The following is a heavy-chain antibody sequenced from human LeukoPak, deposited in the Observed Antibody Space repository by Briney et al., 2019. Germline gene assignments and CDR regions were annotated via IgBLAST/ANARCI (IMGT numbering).Heavy chain of an antibody. CDR3: ARGVVPAARLDY. V-gene: IGHV4-34*01. Sequence: SETLSLTCVVYGGSFSGYYWSWIRQPPGKGLEWIGEINHSGSTNYNPSLKSRVTISVDTSKNQFSLKLSSVTAADTAVYYCARGVVPAARLDYWGQGTLVTVSS. J-gene: IGHJ4*02. D-gene: IGHD2-2*01. CDR2: INHSGST. CDR1: GGSFSGYY.